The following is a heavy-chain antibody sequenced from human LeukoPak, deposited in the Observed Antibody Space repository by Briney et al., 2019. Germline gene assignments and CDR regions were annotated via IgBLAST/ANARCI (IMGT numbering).Heavy chain of an antibody. D-gene: IGHD6-13*01. V-gene: IGHV3-74*01. CDR2: INTDGSGI. Sequence: GGSLRLSCVASGFTFSGHWMHWVRQAPGKGPEWVSRINTDGSGISYAGSVKGRFTISRNNAKNTLYLQMNSLRAEDTAVYYCARAAAAVDYWGQGTLVTVSA. CDR3: ARAAAAVDY. J-gene: IGHJ4*02. CDR1: GFTFSGHW.